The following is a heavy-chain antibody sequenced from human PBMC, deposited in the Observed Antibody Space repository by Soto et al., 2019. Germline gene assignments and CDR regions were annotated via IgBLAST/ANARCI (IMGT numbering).Heavy chain of an antibody. J-gene: IGHJ5*02. D-gene: IGHD3-10*01. CDR1: GGPVSSDSYY. V-gene: IGHV4-61*01. CDR2: IYYSGST. Sequence: SETLSLTCTVSGGPVSSDSYYWSWIRQPPGKGLEWIGYIYYSGSTNYNPSLKSRVTISLDTSKNQFSLKLSSVTAADTAVYYCAGDYYYGSGSYYNAWFDPWGQGTLVTVSS. CDR3: AGDYYYGSGSYYNAWFDP.